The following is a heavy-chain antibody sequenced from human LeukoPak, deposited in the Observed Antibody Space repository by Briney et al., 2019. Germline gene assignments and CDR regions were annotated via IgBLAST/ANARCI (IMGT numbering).Heavy chain of an antibody. J-gene: IGHJ6*03. D-gene: IGHD5-18*01. CDR3: AKSAGRLWYTYYYYYYMDV. CDR1: GFTFSSYA. V-gene: IGHV3-30*04. Sequence: QPGGSLRLSCAASGFTFSSYAMHWVRQAPGKGLGWVAVISYDGSNKYYADSVKGRFTISRDNSKNTLYLQMNSLRAEDTAVYYCAKSAGRLWYTYYYYYYMDVWGKGTTVTISS. CDR2: ISYDGSNK.